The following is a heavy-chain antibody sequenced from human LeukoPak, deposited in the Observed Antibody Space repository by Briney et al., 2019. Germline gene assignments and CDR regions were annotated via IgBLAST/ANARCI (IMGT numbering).Heavy chain of an antibody. Sequence: SETLSLTCTVSGGSISSYYWSWIRQPPGKGLEWIGYIYYSGSTNYNPSLKSRVTISVDMSKNQFSLKLSSVTAADTAVYYCARLSGITIFGVAPYYYGMDVWGQGTTVTVSS. CDR3: ARLSGITIFGVAPYYYGMDV. CDR1: GGSISSYY. V-gene: IGHV4-59*08. CDR2: IYYSGST. J-gene: IGHJ6*02. D-gene: IGHD3-3*01.